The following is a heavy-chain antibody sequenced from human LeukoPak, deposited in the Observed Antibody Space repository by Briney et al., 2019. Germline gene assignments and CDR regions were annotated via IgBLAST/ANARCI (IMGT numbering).Heavy chain of an antibody. J-gene: IGHJ4*02. CDR2: ISAYNGNT. CDR3: ARDSYYDTKLAGDY. Sequence: GASVKVSCKASGYTSTSYGISWVRQAPGQGLEWMGWISAYNGNTNYAQKLQGRVTMTTDTSTSTAYMELRSLRSDDTAVYYCARDSYYDTKLAGDYWGQGTLVTVSS. D-gene: IGHD3-22*01. CDR1: GYTSTSYG. V-gene: IGHV1-18*01.